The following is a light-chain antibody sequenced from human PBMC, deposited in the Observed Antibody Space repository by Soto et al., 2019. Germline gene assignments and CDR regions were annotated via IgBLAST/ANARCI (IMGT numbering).Light chain of an antibody. V-gene: IGKV3-11*01. CDR2: DAS. J-gene: IGKJ4*01. Sequence: EIVLTQSPATLSLSPGERTTLSCRVSQSVGYHLAWYQQKPGQDPRLLLYDASNRATGVPARFSGSGSGTDFTLAISSLEPEDYAVYYCQQRSSCPPGTFGGGTKVEIK. CDR3: QQRSSCPPGT. CDR1: QSVGYH.